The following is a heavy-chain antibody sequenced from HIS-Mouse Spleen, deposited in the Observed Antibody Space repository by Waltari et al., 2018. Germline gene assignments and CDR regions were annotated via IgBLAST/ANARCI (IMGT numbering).Heavy chain of an antibody. D-gene: IGHD6-13*01. CDR2: IYYSGST. J-gene: IGHJ2*01. Sequence: QMQLQESDPGLVNPSQTLTRPCPASGGSNSTSTYHWARIRQPPGKGLEWIGSIYYSGSTYYNPSLKSRVTISVDTSKNQFSLKLSSVTAADTAVYYCAREIPYSSSWYDWYFDLWGRGTLVTVSS. CDR1: GGSNSTSTYH. CDR3: AREIPYSSSWYDWYFDL. V-gene: IGHV4-39*07.